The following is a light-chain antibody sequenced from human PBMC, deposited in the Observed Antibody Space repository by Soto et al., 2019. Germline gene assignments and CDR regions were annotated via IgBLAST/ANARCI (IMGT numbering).Light chain of an antibody. CDR3: QQRSNWPPEIT. CDR1: QSISIY. J-gene: IGKJ5*01. CDR2: DVF. Sequence: EIVMTQSPATLSVSPGERATLSCRASQSISIYLAWYQQKPGQAPRLLIYDVFNRATGIPARFSGSGSGTDLTLTIRSLEPEDFAVYYCQQRSNWPPEITCGQGKRLEI. V-gene: IGKV3-11*01.